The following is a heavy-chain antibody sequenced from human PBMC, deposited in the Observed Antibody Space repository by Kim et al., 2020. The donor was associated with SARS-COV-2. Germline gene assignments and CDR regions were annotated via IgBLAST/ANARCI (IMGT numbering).Heavy chain of an antibody. V-gene: IGHV4-59*08. J-gene: IGHJ2*01. CDR2: IYYSGST. D-gene: IGHD3-10*01. Sequence: SETLSLTCTVSGGSISSYYWSWIRQPPGKGLEWIGYIYYSGSTNYNPSLKSRVTISVDTSKNQFSLKLSSVTAADTAVYYCASSSGDSRYFDLWGRGTLVTVSS. CDR1: GGSISSYY. CDR3: ASSSGDSRYFDL.